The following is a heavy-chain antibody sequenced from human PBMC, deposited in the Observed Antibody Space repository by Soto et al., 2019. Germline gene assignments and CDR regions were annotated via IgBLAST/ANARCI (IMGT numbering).Heavy chain of an antibody. D-gene: IGHD1-26*01. CDR2: ISYDGSNK. V-gene: IGHV3-30-3*01. Sequence: QVQLVESGGGVVQPGRSLRLSCAASGFTFSSYAMHWVRQAPGKWLEWVAVISYDGSNKYYADSVKGRFTISRDNSNNTLYLQMNSLRAADTAVYYCARTPPWEMATILPKGAFDIWGQGTMVTVSS. J-gene: IGHJ3*02. CDR3: ARTPPWEMATILPKGAFDI. CDR1: GFTFSSYA.